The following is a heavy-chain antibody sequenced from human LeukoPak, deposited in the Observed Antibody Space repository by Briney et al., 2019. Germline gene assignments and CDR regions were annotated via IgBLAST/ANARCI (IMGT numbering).Heavy chain of an antibody. CDR1: GYTFTSYG. CDR3: ARDYCSSTSCHFDC. Sequence: ASVKVSCKASGYTFTSYGISWVRQAPGQGLEWMGWISAYNGNTNYAQKLQGRVTMTTDTSTSTAYMELRSLRSDDTAVYYCARDYCSSTSCHFDCWGQGTLVTVSS. CDR2: ISAYNGNT. V-gene: IGHV1-18*01. J-gene: IGHJ4*02. D-gene: IGHD2-2*01.